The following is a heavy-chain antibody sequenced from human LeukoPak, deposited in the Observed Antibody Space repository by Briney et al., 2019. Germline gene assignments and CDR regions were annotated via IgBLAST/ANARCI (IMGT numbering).Heavy chain of an antibody. J-gene: IGHJ6*04. D-gene: IGHD3-3*02. Sequence: GGSLRLSCAASGFIFIGYGMHWVRQAPGKGPEWVAFIRPDGHNKYYADSVKGRFMISRDNSKNTVDLQMNSLRGDGTAMYYCAKEGAASWDVDVWDKGTTVTVSS. CDR3: AKEGAASWDVDV. V-gene: IGHV3-30*02. CDR2: IRPDGHNK. CDR1: GFIFIGYG.